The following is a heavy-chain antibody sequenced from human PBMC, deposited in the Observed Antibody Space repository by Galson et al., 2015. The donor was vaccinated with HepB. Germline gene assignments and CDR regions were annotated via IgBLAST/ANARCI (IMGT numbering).Heavy chain of an antibody. D-gene: IGHD2-21*02. J-gene: IGHJ4*02. Sequence: SLRLSCAASGFSFSTYSMNWVRQAPGKGLEWVSYISGSSSTIYYADSVKGRFTISRDNAKNSLYLQMNSLTAEDAAVYYCARAYAGRDSFWGQGTLVTVSS. CDR2: ISGSSSTI. CDR3: ARAYAGRDSF. V-gene: IGHV3-48*01. CDR1: GFSFSTYS.